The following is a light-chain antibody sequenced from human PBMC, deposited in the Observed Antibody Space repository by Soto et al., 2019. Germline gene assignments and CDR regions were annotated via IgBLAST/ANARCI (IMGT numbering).Light chain of an antibody. CDR2: AAS. CDR1: QGISVY. Sequence: DIQMTQSPSSLSASVGDRVTITCRASQGISVYLAWYQQKPGSIPKLLIFAASTLQSGVPSRFSGSGSGTDFTLTISSLQPEDVATYFCQKYDRAPFTFGPGIKVDIK. J-gene: IGKJ3*01. V-gene: IGKV1-27*01. CDR3: QKYDRAPFT.